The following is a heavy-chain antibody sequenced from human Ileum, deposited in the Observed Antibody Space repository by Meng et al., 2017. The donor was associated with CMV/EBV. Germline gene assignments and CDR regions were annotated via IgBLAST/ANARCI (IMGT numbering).Heavy chain of an antibody. V-gene: IGHV4-4*07. CDR1: DGSISSYY. CDR3: AREKSSCTSSTCYGVDS. CDR2: IHTSGTT. J-gene: IGHJ4*02. D-gene: IGHD2-2*01. Sequence: HVQLQGSGPGLVKPSETLSLTCTVSDGSISSYYWSWIRQSAGKGLEWIGRIHTSGTTNYNPSLKSRVTLSLDTSKDQFSLKLTSVTAADTAVYYCAREKSSCTSSTCYGVDSWGQGTLVTVSS.